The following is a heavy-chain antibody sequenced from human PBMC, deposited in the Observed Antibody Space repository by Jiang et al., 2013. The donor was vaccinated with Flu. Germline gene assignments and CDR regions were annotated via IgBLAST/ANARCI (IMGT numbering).Heavy chain of an antibody. V-gene: IGHV4-4*07. D-gene: IGHD2-15*01. CDR3: ARAVVGDAFDI. Sequence: GLVKPSETLSLTCTVSGSSVSSYSWSWIRQPAGKGLEWIGRLYNSGSTNYNPSLKSQVTMSVDTSKNQFSLKLNSVTAADTAVYYCARAVVGDAFDIWGQGTMVTVSS. CDR2: LYNSGST. J-gene: IGHJ3*02. CDR1: GSSVSSYS.